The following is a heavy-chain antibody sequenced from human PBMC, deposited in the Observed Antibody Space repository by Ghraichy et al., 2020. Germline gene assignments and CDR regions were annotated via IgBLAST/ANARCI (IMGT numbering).Heavy chain of an antibody. CDR3: ATGGNDYVWGSYRDDY. D-gene: IGHD3-16*02. CDR1: GFSFSTYS. J-gene: IGHJ4*02. Sequence: GGSLRLSCAASGFSFSTYSVNWLHQAPGKGLEWISYISSTGSVIYYADSVKGRFTISRDNAKNSLHLQMSSLTAGDTAVYYCATGGNDYVWGSYRDDYWGQGTLVTVSS. V-gene: IGHV3-48*01. CDR2: ISSTGSVI.